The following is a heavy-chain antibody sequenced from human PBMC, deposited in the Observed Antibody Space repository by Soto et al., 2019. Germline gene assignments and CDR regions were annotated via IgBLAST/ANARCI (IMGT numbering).Heavy chain of an antibody. J-gene: IGHJ4*02. V-gene: IGHV4-61*01. Sequence: QVQLQESGPGLVKPSETLSLTCTVSGGSVSSGSYYWSWIRQPPGKGQEWIGYIYYSGSTNYNPSHKSRVTKSVDTSKNHYSLNLSSVTAADTAVYYCARDPGIWGQGTLVTVSS. CDR2: IYYSGST. CDR1: GGSVSSGSYY. CDR3: ARDPGI.